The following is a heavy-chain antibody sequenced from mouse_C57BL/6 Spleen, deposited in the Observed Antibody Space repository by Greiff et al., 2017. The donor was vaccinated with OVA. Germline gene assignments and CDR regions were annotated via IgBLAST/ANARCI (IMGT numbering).Heavy chain of an antibody. Sequence: VQLQQSGAELVRPGASVTLSCKASGYTFTDYEMHWVKQTPVHGLEWIGAIDPETGGTAYNQKFKGKAILTADKSSSTAYMELRSLTSEDSAVYYCTRRMVTTYYAMDYWGQGTSVTVSS. CDR1: GYTFTDYE. V-gene: IGHV1-15*01. CDR3: TRRMVTTYYAMDY. J-gene: IGHJ4*01. CDR2: IDPETGGT. D-gene: IGHD2-2*01.